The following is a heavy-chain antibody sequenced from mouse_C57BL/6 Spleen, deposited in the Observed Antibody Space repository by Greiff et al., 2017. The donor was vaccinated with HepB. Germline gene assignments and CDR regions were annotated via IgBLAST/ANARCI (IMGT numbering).Heavy chain of an antibody. D-gene: IGHD1-1*01. CDR2: IDPSDSYT. CDR3: ARFITTYYFDY. J-gene: IGHJ2*01. CDR1: GYTFTSYW. Sequence: QVQLQQSGAELVKPGASVKLSCKASGYTFTSYWMQWVKQRPGQGLEWIGEIDPSDSYTNYNQKFKGKATLTVDTSSSTAYMQLSSLTSEDSAVYYCARFITTYYFDYWGQGTTLTVSS. V-gene: IGHV1-50*01.